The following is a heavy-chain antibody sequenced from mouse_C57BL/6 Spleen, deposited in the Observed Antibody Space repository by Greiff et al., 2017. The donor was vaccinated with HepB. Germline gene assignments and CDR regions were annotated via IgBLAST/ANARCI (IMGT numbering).Heavy chain of an antibody. Sequence: VQLQQSGAELVRPGASVKLSCTASGFNIKDDYMHWVKQRPEQGLEWIGWIDPENGDKESASKFQGKVTITADTSSNTAYLQLSSLTSEDTDVYYCKRGSSPAWFAYWGQGTLVTVSA. D-gene: IGHD1-1*01. V-gene: IGHV14-4*01. CDR3: KRGSSPAWFAY. CDR2: IDPENGDK. J-gene: IGHJ3*01. CDR1: GFNIKDDY.